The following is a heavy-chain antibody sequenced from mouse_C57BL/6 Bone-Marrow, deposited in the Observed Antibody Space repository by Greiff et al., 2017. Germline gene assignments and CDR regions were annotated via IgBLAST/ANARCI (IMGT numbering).Heavy chain of an antibody. J-gene: IGHJ4*01. CDR2: IDPENGDT. Sequence: EVQLQQSGAELVRPGASVKLSCTASGFNIKDDYMHWVQQRPEQGLEWIGWIDPENGDTEYASKFQGKATITADTSSNTAYLQLSSLTSEDTAVYYCGYGNAMDYWGQGTSVTVSS. CDR1: GFNIKDDY. V-gene: IGHV14-4*01. D-gene: IGHD1-1*01. CDR3: GYGNAMDY.